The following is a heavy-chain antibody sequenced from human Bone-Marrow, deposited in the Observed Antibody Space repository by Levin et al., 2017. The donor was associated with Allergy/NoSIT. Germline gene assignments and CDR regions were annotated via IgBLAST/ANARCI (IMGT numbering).Heavy chain of an antibody. D-gene: IGHD6-13*01. V-gene: IGHV1-8*01. CDR2: MNPSSGST. CDR1: GYSFTSHD. Sequence: ASVKVSCKASGYSFTSHDINWVRQAPGQGLEWMGWMNPSSGSTGYAQKFQDRVTMTRTTSISTAYMELSSLRSEDTAVYYCARGYSTTWYPWFDSWGQGTRVTVSP. J-gene: IGHJ5*01. CDR3: ARGYSTTWYPWFDS.